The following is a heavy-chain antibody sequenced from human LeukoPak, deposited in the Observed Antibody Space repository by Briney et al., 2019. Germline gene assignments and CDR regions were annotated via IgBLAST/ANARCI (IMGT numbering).Heavy chain of an antibody. J-gene: IGHJ4*02. Sequence: GASVKVSCKASGYTFTGYYMHWVRQAPGQGLEWMGWISAYNGNTNYAQRLQGRVTMTTDTSTSTAYMELRSLRSDDTAVYYCARDPQGASFDYWGQGTLVTVSS. CDR1: GYTFTGYY. CDR2: ISAYNGNT. CDR3: ARDPQGASFDY. V-gene: IGHV1-18*04. D-gene: IGHD1-26*01.